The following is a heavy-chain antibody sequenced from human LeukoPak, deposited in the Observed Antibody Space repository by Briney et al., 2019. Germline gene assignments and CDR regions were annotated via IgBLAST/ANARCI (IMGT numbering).Heavy chain of an antibody. V-gene: IGHV3-7*01. J-gene: IGHJ4*02. Sequence: GGSLRLSCAASGFTFNIYWMTWVRQAPGKGLEWVANIKQDGSEKYYVDSVKGRFTISRDNAKSSLYLQMNSLRAEDTAVYYCAILLSLADFDYWGQGTLVTVSS. D-gene: IGHD2/OR15-2a*01. CDR3: AILLSLADFDY. CDR2: IKQDGSEK. CDR1: GFTFNIYW.